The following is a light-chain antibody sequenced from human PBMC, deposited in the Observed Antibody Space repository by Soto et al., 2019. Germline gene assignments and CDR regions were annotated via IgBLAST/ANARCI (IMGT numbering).Light chain of an antibody. CDR3: SSYAGSSTYV. Sequence: QSVLTQPASVSGSPGQSITISCTGTNSDVGSYNLVSWYQQHPGKAPKLMIYEVSKRPSGFSNRFSGPKSGNTASLTISGLQAEDEADYYCSSYAGSSTYVFGTATKVTVL. CDR2: EVS. J-gene: IGLJ1*01. V-gene: IGLV2-23*02. CDR1: NSDVGSYNL.